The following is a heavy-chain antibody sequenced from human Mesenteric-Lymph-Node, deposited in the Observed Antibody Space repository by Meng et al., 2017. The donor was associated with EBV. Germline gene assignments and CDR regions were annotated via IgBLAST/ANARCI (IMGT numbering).Heavy chain of an antibody. J-gene: IGHJ4*02. CDR2: HGGTR. Sequence: QVQLQDSGPRLVKPSEXLSLTCGVSGGSLSSGHWWSWVRQPPGKGLEWIGEHGGTRNYNPSLRSRVTISLDYSKNQFSLTLRSVTAADTAVYYCATFNSGSYKYYFDHWGRGILVTVSS. V-gene: IGHV4-4*02. CDR1: GGSLSSGHW. D-gene: IGHD6-19*01. CDR3: ATFNSGSYKYYFDH.